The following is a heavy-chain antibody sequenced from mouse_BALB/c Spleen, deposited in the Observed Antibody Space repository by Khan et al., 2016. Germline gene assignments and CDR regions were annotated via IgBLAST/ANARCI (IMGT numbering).Heavy chain of an antibody. CDR3: ARAGYYGYLVN. Sequence: EVKLLESGGGLVQPGGSLKLSCEASGFDFSRYWMSWVRQAPGKGLEWIGEINPDSSTINYTPSLKDKFIISRDNAKNTLYLQMRKVRSEDTVLYYGARAGYYGYLVNWGQGTLVTVSA. V-gene: IGHV4-1*02. D-gene: IGHD1-1*01. CDR2: INPDSSTI. CDR1: GFDFSRYW. J-gene: IGHJ3*01.